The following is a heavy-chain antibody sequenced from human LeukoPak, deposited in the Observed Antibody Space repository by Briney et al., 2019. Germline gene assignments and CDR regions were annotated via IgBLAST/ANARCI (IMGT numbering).Heavy chain of an antibody. CDR1: GFTFSSYW. J-gene: IGHJ4*02. CDR2: INTDGSST. D-gene: IGHD1-26*01. CDR3: ARGEWELDY. V-gene: IGHV3-74*01. Sequence: GGSLRLSCAASGFTFSSYWMHWVRQAPGKGLVWVSRINTDGSSTSYAGSVKGRFTISRDNAKNTLYLQINSLRAEDTAVHYCARGEWELDYWGQGTLVTVSS.